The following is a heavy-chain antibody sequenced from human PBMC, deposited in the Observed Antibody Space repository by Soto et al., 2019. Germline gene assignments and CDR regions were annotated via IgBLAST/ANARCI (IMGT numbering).Heavy chain of an antibody. CDR3: ARDMGATDY. V-gene: IGHV1-3*01. J-gene: IGHJ4*02. Sequence: GASVKVSCEACGYSFTSYAMHWVRQAPGQRLEWMGWINAGNGNTKYSQKFQGRVTITRDTSASTAYMELSSLRSEDTAVYYCARDMGATDYWGQGTLVTVPQ. CDR1: GYSFTSYA. D-gene: IGHD1-26*01. CDR2: INAGNGNT.